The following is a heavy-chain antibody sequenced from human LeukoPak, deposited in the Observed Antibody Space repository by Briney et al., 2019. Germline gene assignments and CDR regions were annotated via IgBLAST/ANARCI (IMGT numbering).Heavy chain of an antibody. Sequence: PGRSLRLSCAAFGFTVSSTYMTWVRQAPGKGLEWVSVIYSSGATSYADSVKGRFTISRDNSENTLHLQMSSLRVEDTAVYYCARGASLWTNFEYWGQGTLVTVAS. V-gene: IGHV3-53*01. CDR1: GFTVSSTY. CDR3: ARGASLWTNFEY. J-gene: IGHJ4*02. CDR2: IYSSGAT. D-gene: IGHD2-21*01.